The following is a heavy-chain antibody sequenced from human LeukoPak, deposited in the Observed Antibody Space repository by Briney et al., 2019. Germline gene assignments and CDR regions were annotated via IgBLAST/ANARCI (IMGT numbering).Heavy chain of an antibody. J-gene: IGHJ4*02. V-gene: IGHV3-7*01. CDR3: ARPFPGTTVEAFDY. CDR1: GFTFSSYA. D-gene: IGHD4-23*01. CDR2: IKQDGSEK. Sequence: GGSLRLSCAASGFTFSSYAMSWVRQAPGKGLEWVANIKQDGSEKYYVDSVKGRFTISRDKAKNSLYLQMNSLRAEDTAVYYCARPFPGTTVEAFDYWGQGTLVTVSS.